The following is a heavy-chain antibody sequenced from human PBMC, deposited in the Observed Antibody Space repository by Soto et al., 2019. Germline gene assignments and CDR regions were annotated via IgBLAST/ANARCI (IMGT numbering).Heavy chain of an antibody. Sequence: QVQLVQSGAEVKKPGSSVKVSCKASGGTFSSYAISWVRQAPGQGLEWMGGIIPIFGTANYAQKFQGRVTITADESTSTAYMELSSQRSEDTAVYYCARMVLKQWLVRVSSMDVWGQGTTVTVSS. CDR1: GGTFSSYA. CDR2: IIPIFGTA. V-gene: IGHV1-69*01. CDR3: ARMVLKQWLVRVSSMDV. J-gene: IGHJ6*02. D-gene: IGHD6-19*01.